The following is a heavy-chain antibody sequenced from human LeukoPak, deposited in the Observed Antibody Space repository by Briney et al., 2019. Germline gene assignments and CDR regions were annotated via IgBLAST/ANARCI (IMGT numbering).Heavy chain of an antibody. CDR3: ARGRGYSYGIDY. D-gene: IGHD5-18*01. J-gene: IGHJ4*02. CDR2: ILYSGTS. V-gene: IGHV4-30-4*01. Sequence: SETLSLTCTVSGDSISSGDHYWSWIRQPPGKGLEFVGYILYSGTSYYNPSLKSRLIIPVDTSKNQFSLKLSSVTAADTAVYYCARGRGYSYGIDYWGQGTLVTVSS. CDR1: GDSISSGDHY.